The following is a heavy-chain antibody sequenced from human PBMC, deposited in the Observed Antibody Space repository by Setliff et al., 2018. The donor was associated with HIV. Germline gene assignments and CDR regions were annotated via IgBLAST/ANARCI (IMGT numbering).Heavy chain of an antibody. Sequence: GGSLRLSCAAFGFTFSNAWMTWVRQAPGKGLEWVARIRNKKNGGTTYYAAPVEGRFTISRDDSKNTLSLQMNSLKTEDTAIYYCTTDLGSGRFSWNNNWGQGTLVTVSS. CDR3: TTDLGSGRFSWNNN. CDR2: IRNKKNGGTT. CDR1: GFTFSNAW. J-gene: IGHJ4*02. D-gene: IGHD1-26*01. V-gene: IGHV3-15*01.